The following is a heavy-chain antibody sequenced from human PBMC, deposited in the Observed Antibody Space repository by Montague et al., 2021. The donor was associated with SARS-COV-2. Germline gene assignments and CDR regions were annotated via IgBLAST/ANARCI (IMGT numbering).Heavy chain of an antibody. D-gene: IGHD5-12*01. CDR2: IDWDDDK. Sequence: PALVKPTQTLTLTRTFSGFSLSTSGMCVSWIRQPPGKALEWLARIDWDDDKYYSTSLKTRLTISKDTSKNQVVLTMTNMDPVDTATYYCARIGVDIVALDYWGQGTLVTVSS. V-gene: IGHV2-70*11. CDR1: GFSLSTSGMC. CDR3: ARIGVDIVALDY. J-gene: IGHJ4*02.